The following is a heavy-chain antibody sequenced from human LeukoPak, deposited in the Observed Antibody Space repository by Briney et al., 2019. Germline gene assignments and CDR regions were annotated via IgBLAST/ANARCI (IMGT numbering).Heavy chain of an antibody. CDR1: GGSFSGYY. Sequence: PSETLSLTCAVYGGSFSGYYWSWIRQPPGKGLEWIGEINHSGSTNYNPSLKSRVTISVDTSKNQFSLKLSSVTAADTAVYYCATHSRGSYYVRPRYFDYWGQGTLVTVSS. D-gene: IGHD1-26*01. J-gene: IGHJ4*02. CDR2: INHSGST. CDR3: ATHSRGSYYVRPRYFDY. V-gene: IGHV4-34*01.